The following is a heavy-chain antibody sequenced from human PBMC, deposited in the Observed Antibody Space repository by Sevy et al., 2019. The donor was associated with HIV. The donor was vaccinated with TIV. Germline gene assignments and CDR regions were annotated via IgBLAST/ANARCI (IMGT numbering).Heavy chain of an antibody. CDR2: VYYSGSA. CDR3: ARQGGIVDRAFDF. V-gene: IGHV4-39*01. Sequence: SENLSLTCTVSGGSVSSSGYYWGWIRQPPGKGLEWIGNVYYSGSADYNPSLKSRATISVDTSKNLFSLKVKSVTAADTAVYYCARQGGIVDRAFDFWGQGTLVTVSS. CDR1: GGSVSSSGYY. D-gene: IGHD2-21*01. J-gene: IGHJ4*02.